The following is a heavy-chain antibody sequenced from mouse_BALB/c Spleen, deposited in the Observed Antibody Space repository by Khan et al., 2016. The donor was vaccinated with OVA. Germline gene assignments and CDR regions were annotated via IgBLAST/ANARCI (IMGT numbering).Heavy chain of an antibody. J-gene: IGHJ2*01. Sequence: QVQLKESGPGLVAPSQSLSITCTVSGFSLTSYGVHWVRQPPGKGLEWLGVIWAGGSTNYNSDLMSRLSISNDNSTSQVFLKMNSLQTEDTAMYYCARLEDIWGQGTTLTVSS. D-gene: IGHD1-3*01. CDR3: ARLEDI. CDR1: GFSLTSYG. CDR2: IWAGGST. V-gene: IGHV2-9*02.